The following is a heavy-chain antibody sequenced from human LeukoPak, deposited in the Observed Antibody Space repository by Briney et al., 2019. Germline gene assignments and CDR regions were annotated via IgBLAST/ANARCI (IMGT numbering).Heavy chain of an antibody. Sequence: GGSLRLSCTAPGFTFSSYAIHWIRKAPGKGLEWVALVWHDGFNKYYADSVKGRFSISRDNSTNTLYLQMSSLRAEDTAVYYCARELFGSGSCPDYWGQRTLVTVSS. J-gene: IGHJ4*02. CDR1: GFTFSSYA. CDR2: VWHDGFNK. V-gene: IGHV3-33*01. D-gene: IGHD3-10*01. CDR3: ARELFGSGSCPDY.